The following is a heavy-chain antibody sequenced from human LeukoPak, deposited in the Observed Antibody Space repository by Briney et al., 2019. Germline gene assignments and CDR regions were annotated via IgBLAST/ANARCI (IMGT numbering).Heavy chain of an antibody. CDR1: GGTFSTYA. Sequence: ASVKVSCKASGGTFSTYAFNWLRQAPGQGLEWMGRIIPLLDIAEYAQKFQGRVTITADKSTNTAYMDLSSLRSEDTAVYYCASGEQYCTTTTCSLNWFDSWGQGTLVTVSS. CDR2: IIPLLDIA. D-gene: IGHD2-2*01. V-gene: IGHV1-69*04. CDR3: ASGEQYCTTTTCSLNWFDS. J-gene: IGHJ5*01.